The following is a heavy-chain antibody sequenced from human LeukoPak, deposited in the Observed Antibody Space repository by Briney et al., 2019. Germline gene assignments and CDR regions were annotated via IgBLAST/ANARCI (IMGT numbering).Heavy chain of an antibody. CDR2: IYYSGST. D-gene: IGHD2-21*02. V-gene: IGHV4-39*07. J-gene: IGHJ6*03. Sequence: ASETLSLTCTVSGGSINSSSYYWGWIRQPPGKGLEWIGSIYYSGSTYDNPSLKSRVTISVDTSKNQFSPKLSSVTAADTAVYYCARVGEFVVVTASTHSYYMDVWGKGTTVTVSS. CDR3: ARVGEFVVVTASTHSYYMDV. CDR1: GGSINSSSYY.